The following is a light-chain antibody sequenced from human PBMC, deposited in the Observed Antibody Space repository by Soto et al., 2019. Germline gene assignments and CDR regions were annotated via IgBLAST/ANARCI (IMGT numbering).Light chain of an antibody. Sequence: DIQMTQSPFTLSASVGDRVTITCRASRTIADWLAWYQQKPGKAPKLLIYKASSLQSGVPSRFSGSGSETEFTLPISSLQPDDFATYYCQQYNSYPRTFGQGTKVEIK. CDR1: RTIADW. CDR3: QQYNSYPRT. J-gene: IGKJ1*01. V-gene: IGKV1-5*03. CDR2: KAS.